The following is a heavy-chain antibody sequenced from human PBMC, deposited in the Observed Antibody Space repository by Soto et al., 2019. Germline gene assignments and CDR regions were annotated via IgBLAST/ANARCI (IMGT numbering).Heavy chain of an antibody. V-gene: IGHV4-39*01. CDR1: DDSINSDKYY. D-gene: IGHD2-8*01. J-gene: IGHJ4*02. CDR2: IYYRGNA. Sequence: QLQLQESGPGLVKPSETLSLTCSVSDDSINSDKYYWGWIRQPPGKGLEWIGSIYYRGNAYYNPSHQPRVTVSLSTASSPSSRRRNPVTAADSAVYFSARVEGMATFSYYYDCWGRGALVTVSS. CDR3: ARVEGMATFSYYYDC.